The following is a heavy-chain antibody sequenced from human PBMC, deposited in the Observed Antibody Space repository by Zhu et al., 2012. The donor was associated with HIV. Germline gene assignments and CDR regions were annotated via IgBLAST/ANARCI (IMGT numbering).Heavy chain of an antibody. Sequence: QVQLQQWGAGLLRPSETLSLTCAVYGGSFTNYYWSWIRQPPGKGLQWIGEINHGGSTNYTPSLKSRITISVDRSKNQFSLKLTSVTAADTAIYYCARHITNGRGLDFDSWGQGTLGHRLL. J-gene: IGHJ4*02. CDR3: ARHITNGRGLDFDS. CDR1: GGSFTNYY. V-gene: IGHV4-34*02. CDR2: INHGGST. D-gene: IGHD2-8*01.